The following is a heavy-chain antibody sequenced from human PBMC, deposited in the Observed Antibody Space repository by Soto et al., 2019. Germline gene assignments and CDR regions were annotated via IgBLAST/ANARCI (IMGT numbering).Heavy chain of an antibody. V-gene: IGHV4-34*02. CDR1: GGSFSGYC. CDR2: INHSGGT. CDR3: ARDRQYYHFWSGYQNEGPYGMDV. Sequence: QVQLQQWGAGLLKPSETLSLTCALYGGSFSGYCWTWIRQAPGKGLEWIGEINHSGGTNYNSSLKSRVTISADTSKNQFSLILNSVTAADTAVYYCARDRQYYHFWSGYQNEGPYGMDVWGQGTTVTVSS. D-gene: IGHD3-3*02. J-gene: IGHJ6*02.